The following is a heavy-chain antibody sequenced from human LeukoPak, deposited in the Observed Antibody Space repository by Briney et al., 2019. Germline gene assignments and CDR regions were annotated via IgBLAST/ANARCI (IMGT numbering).Heavy chain of an antibody. Sequence: GGSLRLSCAASGFTFSSYSMNWVRQAPGKGLEWVSSISSSSSYIYYADSVKGQFTISRDNAKNSLYLQMNSLRAEDTAVYYCARASSIAARRPDYWGQGTLVTVSS. D-gene: IGHD6-6*01. CDR1: GFTFSSYS. J-gene: IGHJ4*02. V-gene: IGHV3-21*01. CDR2: ISSSSSYI. CDR3: ARASSIAARRPDY.